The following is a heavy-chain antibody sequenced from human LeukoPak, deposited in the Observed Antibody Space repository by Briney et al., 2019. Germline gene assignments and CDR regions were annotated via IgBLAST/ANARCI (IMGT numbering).Heavy chain of an antibody. V-gene: IGHV1-8*01. CDR2: MNPNSGNT. Sequence: ASVKVSCKASGYTFTSYDINWVRQATGQGLEWMGWMNPNSGNTGYAQKFQGRVTMTRNTSISTAYMELSSLRSEDTAVYYCARSGLVVAYYYYGMDVWGQGTTVTVSS. CDR3: ARSGLVVAYYYYGMDV. D-gene: IGHD2-21*01. CDR1: GYTFTSYD. J-gene: IGHJ6*02.